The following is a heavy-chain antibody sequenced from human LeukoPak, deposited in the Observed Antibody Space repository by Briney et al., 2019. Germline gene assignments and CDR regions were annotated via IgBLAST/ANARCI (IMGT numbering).Heavy chain of an antibody. CDR3: VRSRMGDGYNFAY. CDR1: GGSISRVNYC. V-gene: IGHV4-39*01. Sequence: PSETLSLTCTVSGGSISRVNYCWGWIRQPPVKGLEWIGSFCYGGSSYNNPSLKSRVTISVDTSKNQLSLKLSSVTAADTAVYYCVRSRMGDGYNFAYWGQGILVTVSS. J-gene: IGHJ4*02. D-gene: IGHD5-24*01. CDR2: FCYGGSS.